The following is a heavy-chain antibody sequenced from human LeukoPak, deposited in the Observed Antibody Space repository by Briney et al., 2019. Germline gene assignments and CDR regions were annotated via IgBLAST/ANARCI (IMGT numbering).Heavy chain of an antibody. CDR3: ARNPVTTKYFDY. CDR1: GYTFTSYY. CDR2: INPSGGST. V-gene: IGHV1-46*01. D-gene: IGHD4-17*01. J-gene: IGHJ4*02. Sequence: ASVKVSCKASGYTFTSYYMHWVRQAPGQGLEWMGIINPSGGSTRYAQKFQGRVTMTRDTSTSTVYMELSSLRSEDTAVYYCARNPVTTKYFDYWGQETLVTVSS.